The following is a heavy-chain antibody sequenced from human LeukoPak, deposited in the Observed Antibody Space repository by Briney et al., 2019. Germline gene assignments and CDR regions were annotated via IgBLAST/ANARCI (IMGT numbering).Heavy chain of an antibody. V-gene: IGHV4-39*07. D-gene: IGHD2-8*01. CDR1: GGSISSSSYY. Sequence: SETLSLTCTVSGGSISSSSYYWGWIRQPPGKGLEWIGSIYYSGSTYYNPSLKSRVTISVDTSKNQFSLKLSSVTAADTAVYYCARVLYPRCYFDYWGQGTRVTVSS. CDR3: ARVLYPRCYFDY. J-gene: IGHJ4*02. CDR2: IYYSGST.